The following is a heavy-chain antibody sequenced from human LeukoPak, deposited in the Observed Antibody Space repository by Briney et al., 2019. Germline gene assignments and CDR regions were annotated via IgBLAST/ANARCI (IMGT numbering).Heavy chain of an antibody. J-gene: IGHJ4*02. V-gene: IGHV1-58*02. CDR1: GFTFTSSA. D-gene: IGHD3-10*01. CDR3: AAELIRGVITVDY. CDR2: IVVGSGNT. Sequence: GTSVKVSCKASGFTFTSSAMQWVRQARGQRLEWIGWIVVGSGNTNYAQKFQETITITRAMSTSTAYMELSSLRSEDTAVYYCAAELIRGVITVDYWGQGTLVTVSS.